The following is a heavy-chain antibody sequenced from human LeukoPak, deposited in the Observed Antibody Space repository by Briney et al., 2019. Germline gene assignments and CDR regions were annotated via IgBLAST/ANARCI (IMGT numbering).Heavy chain of an antibody. V-gene: IGHV1-2*02. D-gene: IGHD3-22*01. J-gene: IGHJ4*02. CDR2: INPMNGDT. Sequence: GASVKVSCMASGYTLTGYHVQGVRPAPGQGLEWMGWINPMNGDTNYAQKFQGRVTMNRDTSINTVYMELRRLIAEDTDVYYCARGVAADTRYADSSGYDWGQGTLVLVSS. CDR3: ARGVAADTRYADSSGYD. CDR1: GYTLTGYH.